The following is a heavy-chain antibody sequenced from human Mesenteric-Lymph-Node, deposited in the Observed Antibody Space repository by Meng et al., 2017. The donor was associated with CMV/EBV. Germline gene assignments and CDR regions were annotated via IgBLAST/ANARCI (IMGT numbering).Heavy chain of an antibody. Sequence: ASGFIFNNYRVDWVRQDPGKELVWVSRIGSDGRTTNYADSVRGRFSISRDNAKNTLYLQMNSLRADDTAVYFCTRVMYGRYGQFDLWGQETLVTVSS. D-gene: IGHD1-26*01. CDR2: IGSDGRTT. J-gene: IGHJ4*02. CDR3: TRVMYGRYGQFDL. CDR1: GFIFNNYR. V-gene: IGHV3-74*01.